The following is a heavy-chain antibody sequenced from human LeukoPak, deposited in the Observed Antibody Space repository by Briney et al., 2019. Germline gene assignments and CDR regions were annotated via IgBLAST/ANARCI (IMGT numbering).Heavy chain of an antibody. CDR2: IYYSGST. Sequence: PSETLSLTCTVPGGSISGYYWSWIRQPPGKGLEWIGYIYYSGSTNYNPSLKSRVTMAVDTSKNQFSLNLSAVTAADTAVYYCARGLGIATYDYWGQGTLVTVSS. V-gene: IGHV4-59*01. CDR1: GGSISGYY. J-gene: IGHJ4*02. D-gene: IGHD7-27*01. CDR3: ARGLGIATYDY.